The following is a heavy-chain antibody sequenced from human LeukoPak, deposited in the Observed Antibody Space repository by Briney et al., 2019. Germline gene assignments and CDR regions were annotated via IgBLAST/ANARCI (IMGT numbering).Heavy chain of an antibody. CDR2: INPSGGST. CDR3: ARGVVIVVAQLYNWFDP. CDR1: GYTFTSYY. V-gene: IGHV1-46*01. Sequence: ASVKVSCSASGYTFTSYYTHWVRQAPGQGLEWMGVINPSGGSTIYAQMFQGRVTMTRDTYTSTVYLELSSLRSEDTAVYYCARGVVIVVAQLYNWFDPWGQGTLVTVSS. J-gene: IGHJ5*01. D-gene: IGHD3-22*01.